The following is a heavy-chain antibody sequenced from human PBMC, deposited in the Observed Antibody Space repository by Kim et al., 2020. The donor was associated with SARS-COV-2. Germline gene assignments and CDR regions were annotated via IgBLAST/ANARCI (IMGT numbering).Heavy chain of an antibody. Sequence: NYNPSLKSQVTISVDTSKNQFSLKLSSVTAADTAVYYCARGVVVAAIDCWGQGTLVTVSS. D-gene: IGHD2-15*01. J-gene: IGHJ4*02. CDR3: ARGVVVAAIDC. V-gene: IGHV4-59*09.